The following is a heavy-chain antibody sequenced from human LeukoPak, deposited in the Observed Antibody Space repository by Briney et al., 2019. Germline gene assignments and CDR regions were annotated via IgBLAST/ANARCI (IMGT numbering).Heavy chain of an antibody. J-gene: IGHJ6*02. D-gene: IGHD6-6*01. V-gene: IGHV6-1*01. Sequence: SQTLSLTCAISVDSVSSNSAAWNWIRQSPSRGLEWLGRTYYRSKWYNDYAVSVKSRRTINPDTSKNQFSLQLNSVTPEDTAVYYCARDPYSSSPKYYYGMDVWGQGTTVTVSS. CDR1: VDSVSSNSAA. CDR3: ARDPYSSSPKYYYGMDV. CDR2: TYYRSKWYN.